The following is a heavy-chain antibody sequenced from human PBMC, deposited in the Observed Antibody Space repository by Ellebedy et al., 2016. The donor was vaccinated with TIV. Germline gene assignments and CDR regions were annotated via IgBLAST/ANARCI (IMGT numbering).Heavy chain of an antibody. J-gene: IGHJ4*02. Sequence: GGSLRLSCKASGYTFISNGISWVRQAPGQGLEWMGWISTYNGNTIYAQIFQGRVTMTTDTSTSTVYMELRSLRSDDTAVYYCAREGPSGLEIDHWGQGTLVTVSS. CDR1: GYTFISNG. V-gene: IGHV1-18*01. CDR2: ISTYNGNT. D-gene: IGHD3-22*01. CDR3: AREGPSGLEIDH.